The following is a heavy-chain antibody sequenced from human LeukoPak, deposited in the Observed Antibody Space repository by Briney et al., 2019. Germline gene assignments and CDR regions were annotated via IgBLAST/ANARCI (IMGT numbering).Heavy chain of an antibody. D-gene: IGHD3-9*01. V-gene: IGHV4-34*01. CDR1: GGSFSGYY. CDR2: INHSGST. Sequence: SETLSLTCAVYGGSFSGYYWSWIRQPPGKGLEWIGEINHSGSTNCNPSLKSRVTISVDTSKNQFSLKLSSVTAADTAVYYCARVDYDILTGYLFDYWGQGTLVTVSS. CDR3: ARVDYDILTGYLFDY. J-gene: IGHJ4*02.